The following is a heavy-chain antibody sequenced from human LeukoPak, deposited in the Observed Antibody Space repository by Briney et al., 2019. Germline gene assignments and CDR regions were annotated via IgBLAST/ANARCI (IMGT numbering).Heavy chain of an antibody. V-gene: IGHV3-53*01. D-gene: IGHD2-21*01. CDR2: IYSGGST. J-gene: IGHJ4*02. CDR1: GFTVSSNY. CDR3: ARAVTRAYSNGSD. Sequence: EGSLRLSCAASGFTVSSNYMSWVRQAPGKGLEWVSVIYSGGSTYYADSVKGRFTISRDNSKNTLYLQMNSLRAEDTAVYYRARAVTRAYSNGSDWGQGTLVTVSS.